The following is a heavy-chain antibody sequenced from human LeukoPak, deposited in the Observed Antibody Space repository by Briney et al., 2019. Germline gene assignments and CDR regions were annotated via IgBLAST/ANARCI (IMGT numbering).Heavy chain of an antibody. V-gene: IGHV4-31*03. CDR3: ARSYGYGTNFDY. CDR2: MYYREST. Sequence: ASETLSLTCTVSGGSISSGNYYWSWIRQHPGKGLEWIGYMYYRESTYYNPSLKSRVTISVDTSKNQFSLKLSSVTAADTAVYYCARSYGYGTNFDYWGQGTLVTVSS. D-gene: IGHD5-18*01. J-gene: IGHJ4*02. CDR1: GGSISSGNYY.